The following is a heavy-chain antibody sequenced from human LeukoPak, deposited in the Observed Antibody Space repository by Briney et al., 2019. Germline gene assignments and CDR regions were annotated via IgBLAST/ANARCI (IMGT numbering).Heavy chain of an antibody. CDR2: INPSGGST. Sequence: ASVKVSCKASGYTFTSYYMHWVRQAPGQGLEWMGIINPSGGSTSYAQKFQGRVTMTRDMSTSTVYMELSSLRSEDTAVYYCAELGITMTGGVWGKGTRVPIPS. CDR3: AELGITMTGGV. D-gene: IGHD3-10*02. V-gene: IGHV1-46*01. J-gene: IGHJ6*03. CDR1: GYTFTSYY.